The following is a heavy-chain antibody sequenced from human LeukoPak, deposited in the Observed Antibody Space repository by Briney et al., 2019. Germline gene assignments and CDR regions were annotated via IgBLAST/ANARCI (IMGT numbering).Heavy chain of an antibody. D-gene: IGHD4-23*01. V-gene: IGHV3-23*01. Sequence: GGSLRLSCAASGFTFSSYAMSWVRQAPGKGLEWVSAISGSGGSTYYADSVEGRFTISRDNSKNTLYLQMNSLRAEDTAVYYCAKDLGGPHTSDYWGQGTLVIVSS. CDR1: GFTFSSYA. CDR3: AKDLGGPHTSDY. CDR2: ISGSGGST. J-gene: IGHJ4*02.